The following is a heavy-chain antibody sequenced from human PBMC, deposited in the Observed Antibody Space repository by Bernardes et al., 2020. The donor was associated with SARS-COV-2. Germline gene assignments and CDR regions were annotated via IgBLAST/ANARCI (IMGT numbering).Heavy chain of an antibody. CDR1: GGSIRSSY. CDR2: IYYSGST. V-gene: IGHV4-59*01. J-gene: IGHJ3*02. CDR3: ARGGYSGYLAFDI. Sequence: SATLSLTCTVSGGSIRSSYWSWIRQPPGPGLEWIGYIYYSGSTNYNPSLKSRVTISVDTSKNQFSLKLSSVTAADTAVYYCARGGYSGYLAFDIWGQGTMVTVSS. D-gene: IGHD5-12*01.